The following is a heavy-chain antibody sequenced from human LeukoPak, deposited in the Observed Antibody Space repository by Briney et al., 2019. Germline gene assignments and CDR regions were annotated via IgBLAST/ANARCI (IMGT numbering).Heavy chain of an antibody. J-gene: IGHJ4*02. CDR2: IYYSGST. Sequence: PSETLSLTCTVSGGSISSSSYYWGWIRQPPGKGLEWIGSIYYSGSTYYNPSLKSRVTISVDTSKNQFSLKLSSVTAADTAVYYCARLYGESYLFDYWGQGTLVTVSS. CDR1: GGSISSSSYY. V-gene: IGHV4-39*01. CDR3: ARLYGESYLFDY. D-gene: IGHD1-26*01.